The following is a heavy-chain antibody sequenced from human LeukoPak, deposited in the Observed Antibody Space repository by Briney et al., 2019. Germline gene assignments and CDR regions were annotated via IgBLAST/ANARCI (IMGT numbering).Heavy chain of an antibody. CDR2: VTHTGTT. CDR1: GGSISGYY. J-gene: IGHJ4*02. V-gene: IGHV4-34*01. Sequence: SETLSLTCTVSGGSISGYYWSWIRQPPGKGLEWIGEVTHTGTTNYHPSLKSRVTISVGTSKNQFSLKLNSVTAADTAVYFCARHRGYTYGDYWGQGTLVTVSS. CDR3: ARHRGYTYGDY. D-gene: IGHD5-18*01.